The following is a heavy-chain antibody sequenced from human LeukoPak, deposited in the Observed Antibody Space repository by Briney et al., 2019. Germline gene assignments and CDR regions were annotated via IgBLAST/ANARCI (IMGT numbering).Heavy chain of an antibody. Sequence: PSETLSLTCTVSGGSISSSSYYWGWIRQPPGKGLEWIGSIYYSGSTYYNPSLKSRVTISVDTSKNQFSLKLSSVTAADTAVYYCARVGNTVTTVIDYWGQGTLVTVSS. D-gene: IGHD4-11*01. CDR3: ARVGNTVTTVIDY. J-gene: IGHJ4*02. CDR1: GGSISSSSYY. V-gene: IGHV4-39*07. CDR2: IYYSGST.